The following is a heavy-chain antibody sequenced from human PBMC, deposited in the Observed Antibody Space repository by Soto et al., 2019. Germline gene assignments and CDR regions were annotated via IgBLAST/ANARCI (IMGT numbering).Heavy chain of an antibody. CDR3: ARDRFLFPTRYFDL. CDR1: GFTFSDYY. D-gene: IGHD3-3*01. J-gene: IGHJ2*01. CDR2: ISSSGSTI. Sequence: QVQLVESGGGLVKPGGSLRLSCAASGFTFSDYYMSWIRQAPGKGLEWVSYISSSGSTIYYADSVKGRCTISKDNAKNSLYLQMNSLRAEDTAVYYCARDRFLFPTRYFDLWGRGTLVTVSS. V-gene: IGHV3-11*01.